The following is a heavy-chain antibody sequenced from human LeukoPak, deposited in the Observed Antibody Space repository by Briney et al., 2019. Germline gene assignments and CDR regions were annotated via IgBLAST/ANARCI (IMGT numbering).Heavy chain of an antibody. V-gene: IGHV3-23*01. CDR3: AKCFVGATTGPSRYFDY. Sequence: PGGSLRLSCAASGFTFSSYAMSWVRQAPGKGLEWVSVISGSGGSPYYADSVRGRFTISRDNSKNTLFLQMDSLRAEDTAVYYCAKCFVGATTGPSRYFDYWGQGTLVTVSS. CDR2: ISGSGGSP. D-gene: IGHD1-26*01. CDR1: GFTFSSYA. J-gene: IGHJ4*02.